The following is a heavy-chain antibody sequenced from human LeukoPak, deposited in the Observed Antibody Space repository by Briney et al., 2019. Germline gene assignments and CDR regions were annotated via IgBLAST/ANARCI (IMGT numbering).Heavy chain of an antibody. CDR1: GYMISSYG. CDR3: ARSPHILTGENFDY. V-gene: IGHV1-2*02. CDR2: INLKSGGT. J-gene: IGHJ4*02. Sequence: ASVKVSCKASGYMISSYGISWVRQAPGQGLEWMGWINLKSGGTNYAQKFQGRVTMTRDTSISTAYMELSRLRSDDTAVYYCARSPHILTGENFDYWGQGTLVTVSS. D-gene: IGHD3-9*01.